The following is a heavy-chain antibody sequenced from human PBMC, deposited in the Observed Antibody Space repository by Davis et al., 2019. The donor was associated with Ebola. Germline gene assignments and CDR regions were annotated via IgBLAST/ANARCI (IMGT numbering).Heavy chain of an antibody. CDR3: TRDGRPGSLRLGELVSY. CDR2: ISGSGGRT. CDR1: GFTFSSYP. J-gene: IGHJ4*02. V-gene: IGHV3-23*01. Sequence: GESLKISCAASGFTFSSYPMSWVRQAPGKGLEWVSAISGSGGRTFYLDSVKGRFTISRDFSKNTLYLQMNSLKTEDTAVYYCTRDGRPGSLRLGELVSYWGQGTLVTVSS. D-gene: IGHD3-16*01.